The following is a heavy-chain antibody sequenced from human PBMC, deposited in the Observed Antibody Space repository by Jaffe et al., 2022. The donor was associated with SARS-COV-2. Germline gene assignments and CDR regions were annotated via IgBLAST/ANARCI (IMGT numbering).Heavy chain of an antibody. CDR2: ISSSSSTI. Sequence: EVQLVESGGGLVQPGGSLRLSCAASGFTFSSYSMNWVRQAPGKGLEWVSYISSSSSTIYYADSVKGRFTISRDNAKNSLYLQMNSLRDEDTAVYYCARGGGAARRRGSYGMDVWGQGTTVTVSS. CDR1: GFTFSSYS. CDR3: ARGGGAARRRGSYGMDV. V-gene: IGHV3-48*02. J-gene: IGHJ6*02. D-gene: IGHD6-6*01.